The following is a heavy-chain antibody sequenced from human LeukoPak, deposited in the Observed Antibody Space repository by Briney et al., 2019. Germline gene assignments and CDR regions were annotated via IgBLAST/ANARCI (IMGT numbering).Heavy chain of an antibody. CDR2: IYYSGSA. CDR3: ARDNQYSSASSDYGGTNFDS. CDR1: GGSISSYY. D-gene: IGHD4-17*01. V-gene: IGHV4-59*12. Sequence: SETLSLTCTVSGGSISSYYWSWIRQPPGKGLEWVGYIYYSGSANYNPSLKSRVTISVDTSKNQFSLKLSSVTAADTAVYYCARDNQYSSASSDYGGTNFDSWGQGTLVTVSS. J-gene: IGHJ4*02.